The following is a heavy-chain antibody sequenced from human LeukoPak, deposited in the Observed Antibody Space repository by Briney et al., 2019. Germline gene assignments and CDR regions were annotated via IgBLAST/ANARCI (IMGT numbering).Heavy chain of an antibody. CDR3: ATYCSGGSCYRNSFDY. J-gene: IGHJ4*02. CDR2: ISSSGSTI. CDR1: GFTFSSYE. V-gene: IGHV3-48*03. D-gene: IGHD2-15*01. Sequence: GGSLRLSCAASGFTFSSYEMNWVRQAPGKGLEWVSYISSSGSTIYYADSVKGRFTISRDDAKNSLYLQMNSLRAEDTAVYYCATYCSGGSCYRNSFDYWGQGTLVTVSS.